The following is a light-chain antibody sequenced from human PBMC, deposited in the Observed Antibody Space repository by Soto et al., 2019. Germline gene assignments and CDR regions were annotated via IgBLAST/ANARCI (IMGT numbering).Light chain of an antibody. CDR3: QQYYRPWT. CDR1: QSVLYSSNNKNY. CDR2: WAS. J-gene: IGKJ1*01. Sequence: DIGMTQSPDSLAVSLGERATINCKSSQSVLYSSNNKNYLAWYQQKPGQPPNLLIYWASTRESGVPDRFSGSGSGTDFTLTISSLQAEDVAVYYCQQYYRPWTFGQGTKVEIK. V-gene: IGKV4-1*01.